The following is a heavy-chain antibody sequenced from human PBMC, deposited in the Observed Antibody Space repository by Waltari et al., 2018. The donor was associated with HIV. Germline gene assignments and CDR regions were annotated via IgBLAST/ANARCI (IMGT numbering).Heavy chain of an antibody. Sequence: QVQLVQSGAEVKQPGSSVKVSCKASGGAFVSHTINWVRQAPGQGLEWMGRAIPMFGTANYAQKFQGRVTITADKSTSTAYMELNGLRFDDTAVYYCASARETMGVDFDSWGQGTLVTVS. CDR1: GGAFVSHT. V-gene: IGHV1-69*08. CDR3: ASARETMGVDFDS. D-gene: IGHD3-10*01. J-gene: IGHJ5*01. CDR2: AIPMFGTA.